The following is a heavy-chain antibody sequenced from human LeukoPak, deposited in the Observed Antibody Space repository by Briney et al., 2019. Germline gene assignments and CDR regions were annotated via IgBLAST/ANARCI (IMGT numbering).Heavy chain of an antibody. Sequence: PGGSLRLSCAASGFTFNTYSMNWVRQAPGKGLEWVSSISSNSRDIYYADSVKGRFTISRDNAKNSLHLQMNSLRDEDTAVYYCARDDRDISSYRFDYWGQGILVTVSS. CDR1: GFTFNTYS. V-gene: IGHV3-21*01. CDR3: ARDDRDISSYRFDY. CDR2: ISSNSRDI. D-gene: IGHD6-6*01. J-gene: IGHJ4*02.